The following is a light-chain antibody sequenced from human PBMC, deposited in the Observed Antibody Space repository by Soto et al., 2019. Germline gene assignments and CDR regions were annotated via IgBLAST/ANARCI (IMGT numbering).Light chain of an antibody. CDR3: CSYAGSSTPVV. Sequence: QSVLTQPASVSGSPGQSITISCTGTSSDVGSYNLVSWYQQHPGKAPTLMIYEVSKRPSGVSNRFSGSKSGNTASLTISGLQAEDEADYYCCSYAGSSTPVVFGGGTKLTVL. V-gene: IGLV2-23*02. CDR1: SSDVGSYNL. CDR2: EVS. J-gene: IGLJ2*01.